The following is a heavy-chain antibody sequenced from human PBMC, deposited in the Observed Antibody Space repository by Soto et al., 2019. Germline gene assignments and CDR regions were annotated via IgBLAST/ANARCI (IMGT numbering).Heavy chain of an antibody. J-gene: IGHJ5*02. Sequence: EVQLAESGGGVVQPGGSLRLSCAASGFTLSSYWMSWLRQAPGKGLEWVANIEDDGREINYVDSVKGRFTISRDNAKNSVFLQMNSLRAEDTAVYYCARHRVGYRDVESWCQGTLVTVSS. CDR2: IEDDGREI. D-gene: IGHD5-12*01. CDR1: GFTLSSYW. V-gene: IGHV3-7*03. CDR3: ARHRVGYRDVES.